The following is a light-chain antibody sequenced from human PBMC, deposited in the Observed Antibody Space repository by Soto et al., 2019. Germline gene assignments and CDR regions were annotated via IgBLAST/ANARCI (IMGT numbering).Light chain of an antibody. Sequence: EIVLTQSPATLSLSPGERATLSCRASQSVSSYLAWYQQKPGQAPRLLIYDASNRATGIPARFSGSGSGTDFTLTISSLEPEDCAVYYCQQRSNWLLTFGGGTKGEIK. V-gene: IGKV3-11*01. CDR3: QQRSNWLLT. CDR1: QSVSSY. J-gene: IGKJ4*01. CDR2: DAS.